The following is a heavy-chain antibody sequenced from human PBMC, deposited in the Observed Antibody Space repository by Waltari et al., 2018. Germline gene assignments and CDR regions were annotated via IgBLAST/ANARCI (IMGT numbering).Heavy chain of an antibody. CDR2: SFPGSANT. Sequence: EVQLVQSGAEVKRPGESLQISCKVSGYSFTYYLIAWVRQMPGKGLEWVGLSFPGSANTRYRPSFQGQVSISVDKSINTAYLQWNSLKASDTAVYYCIRHPDLRYCSDDNCHTRLDVWGQGTMVTVSS. V-gene: IGHV5-51*01. CDR1: GYSFTYYL. D-gene: IGHD2-15*01. CDR3: IRHPDLRYCSDDNCHTRLDV. J-gene: IGHJ3*01.